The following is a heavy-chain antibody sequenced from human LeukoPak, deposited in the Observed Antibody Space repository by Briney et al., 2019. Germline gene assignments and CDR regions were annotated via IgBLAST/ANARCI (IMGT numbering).Heavy chain of an antibody. V-gene: IGHV3-23*01. Sequence: GGSLRLSCAASGFTFSTYDMTWVRQAPGKGLEWVSAISGTSIRGSGGRTYYADSVKGRFTISRDNSKSTLYLQMNSLRAEDTAVYYCASAAMGAVDYWGQGTLVTVSS. J-gene: IGHJ4*02. CDR3: ASAAMGAVDY. CDR2: ISGTSIRGSGGRT. D-gene: IGHD2-2*01. CDR1: GFTFSTYD.